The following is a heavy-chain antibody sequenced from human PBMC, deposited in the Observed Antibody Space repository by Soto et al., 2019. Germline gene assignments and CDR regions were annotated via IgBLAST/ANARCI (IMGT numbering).Heavy chain of an antibody. CDR2: ISAYSGNT. Sequence: ASVKVSCKASGYTFTSHCISWVRQAPGQGPEWMGGISAYSGNTNYAQKLQGRVTMTTDTSKSTVYMELRSLRPDDTAVYYCARRQSDDRILYYWGQGTLVTVSS. D-gene: IGHD3-22*01. CDR3: ARRQSDDRILYY. J-gene: IGHJ4*02. CDR1: GYTFTSHC. V-gene: IGHV1-18*01.